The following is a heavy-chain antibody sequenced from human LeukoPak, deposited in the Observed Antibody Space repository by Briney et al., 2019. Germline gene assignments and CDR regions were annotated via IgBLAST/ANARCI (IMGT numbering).Heavy chain of an antibody. V-gene: IGHV3-7*02. D-gene: IGHD4-23*01. CDR3: ARKRGSNHFDQ. CDR2: INQVGSDK. CDR1: GFTFSNYW. Sequence: GGSLRLSCAVSGFTFSNYWMSWVRQAPREGLEWVANINQVGSDKYYVDSVKGRFTISRDNAKSSLYLQMNSLRVEDTAVYFCARKRGSNHFDQWGQGTLVTVSS. J-gene: IGHJ4*02.